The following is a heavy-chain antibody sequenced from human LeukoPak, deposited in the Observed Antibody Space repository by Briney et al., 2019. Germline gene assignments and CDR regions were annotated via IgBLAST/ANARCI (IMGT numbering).Heavy chain of an antibody. CDR3: AKDGDSSGYYRATLLYFDY. D-gene: IGHD3-22*01. CDR2: ISGSETTI. J-gene: IGHJ4*02. V-gene: IGHV3-23*01. Sequence: PGGSLRLSCAASGFTFSSYGMSWVRQAPGKGLEWVSYISGSETTILYADSVKGRFTISRDNSKNTLYLQMNSLRAEDTAVYYCAKDGDSSGYYRATLLYFDYWGQGTLVTVSS. CDR1: GFTFSSYG.